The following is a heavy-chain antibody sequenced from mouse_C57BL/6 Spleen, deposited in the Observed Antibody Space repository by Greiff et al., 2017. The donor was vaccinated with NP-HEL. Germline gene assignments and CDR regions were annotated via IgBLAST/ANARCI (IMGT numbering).Heavy chain of an antibody. J-gene: IGHJ1*03. CDR2: IHPNSGST. Sequence: QVQLQQPGAELVKPGASVKLSCKASGYTFTSYWMHWVKQRPGQGLEWIGMIHPNSGSTNYNEKFKSKATLTVDKSSSTAYMQLSSLTSEDSAVYYCARSGGSWYFDVWGTGTTVTVSS. V-gene: IGHV1-64*01. CDR1: GYTFTSYW. D-gene: IGHD1-1*01. CDR3: ARSGGSWYFDV.